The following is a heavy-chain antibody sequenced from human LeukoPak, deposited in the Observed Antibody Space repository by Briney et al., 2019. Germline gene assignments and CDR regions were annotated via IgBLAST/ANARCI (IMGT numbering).Heavy chain of an antibody. CDR1: GLTFSSYW. V-gene: IGHV3-7*01. Sequence: GGSLTLSCAASGLTFSSYWMSWVRQAPGKGLEWVANIKQDGSEKYYVDSVKGRFTISRDNAKNSLDLQMNSLRAEDTAVYYCARYNAPRSGWHTDYWGQGTLVTVSS. CDR2: IKQDGSEK. D-gene: IGHD6-19*01. CDR3: ARYNAPRSGWHTDY. J-gene: IGHJ4*02.